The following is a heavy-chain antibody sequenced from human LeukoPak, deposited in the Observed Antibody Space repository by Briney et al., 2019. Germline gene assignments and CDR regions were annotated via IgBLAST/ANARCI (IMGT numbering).Heavy chain of an antibody. CDR3: ARLPDSGSLDY. CDR2: INPNSGGT. CDR1: GYTLTGYY. J-gene: IGHJ4*02. V-gene: IGHV1-2*02. Sequence: ASVKVSCKASGYTLTGYYMHWVRQAPGQGLEWMGWINPNSGGTNYAQKFQGRVTMTRDTSISTAYMELSRLSSVTAADTAVYYCARLPDSGSLDYWGQGTLVTVSS. D-gene: IGHD1-26*01.